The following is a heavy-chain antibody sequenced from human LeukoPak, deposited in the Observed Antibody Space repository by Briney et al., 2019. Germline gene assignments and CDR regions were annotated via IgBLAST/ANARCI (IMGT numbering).Heavy chain of an antibody. D-gene: IGHD6-19*01. V-gene: IGHV3-48*03. CDR2: ISSSGSTI. Sequence: GGSLRLCCAASGFTFSSYEMNWVRQAPGKGLECVSYISSSGSTIYYADSVKGRFTISRDNAKNALYLQKNSLRAEDTAVYYCARDRAVAGTRLDYWGQGTLVTVSS. CDR3: ARDRAVAGTRLDY. J-gene: IGHJ4*02. CDR1: GFTFSSYE.